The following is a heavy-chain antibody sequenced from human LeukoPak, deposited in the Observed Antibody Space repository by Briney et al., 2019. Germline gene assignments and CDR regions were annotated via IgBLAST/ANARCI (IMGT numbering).Heavy chain of an antibody. D-gene: IGHD6-13*01. CDR1: GFTFSTCS. J-gene: IGHJ1*01. CDR3: ARVLYSGSWYEYFQH. CDR2: ISSGSGTI. V-gene: IGHV3-48*01. Sequence: GGSLRLSCAASGFTFSTCSMNWVRQAPGKGLEWVAYISSGSGTIYYADSVKGRFTISRDNAKNSLYLQMNSLRAEDSAVYYCARVLYSGSWYEYFQHWGQGTLVTVSS.